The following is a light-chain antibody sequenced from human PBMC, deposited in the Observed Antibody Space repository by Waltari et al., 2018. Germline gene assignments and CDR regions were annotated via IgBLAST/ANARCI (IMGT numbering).Light chain of an antibody. CDR1: NSNIGRNS. CDR2: RNN. J-gene: IGLJ1*01. CDR3: AAWDDSLSVSYV. Sequence: QSVLTQQPSASGTPGQTVTIPCSGTNSNIGRNSVFWYQQLPGTAPKPLIYRNNQRPSGVPDRFSGSKSGTSASLAIRGLRSEDEADYYCAAWDDSLSVSYVFGSGTKVTV. V-gene: IGLV1-47*01.